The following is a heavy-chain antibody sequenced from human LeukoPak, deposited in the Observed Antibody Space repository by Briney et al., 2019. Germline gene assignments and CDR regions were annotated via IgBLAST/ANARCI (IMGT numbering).Heavy chain of an antibody. D-gene: IGHD4-17*01. CDR3: ARGTAVTTKYNWFDP. V-gene: IGHV3-9*01. CDR1: GFTFDDYA. Sequence: GGSLRLSCAASGFTFDDYAMNWVRQAPGQGLEWVSTITWNSGSIGYADSVKGRFTISRDNAKNSLYLQMNGLRAEDTAVYYCARGTAVTTKYNWFDPWGQGTLVTVSS. CDR2: ITWNSGSI. J-gene: IGHJ5*02.